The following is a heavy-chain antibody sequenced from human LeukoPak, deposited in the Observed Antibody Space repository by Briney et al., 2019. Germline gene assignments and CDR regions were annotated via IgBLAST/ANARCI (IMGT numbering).Heavy chain of an antibody. CDR2: IYSGGST. J-gene: IGHJ6*02. V-gene: IGHV3-53*05. CDR3: ARGGEYQLPHYYFYGMHV. Sequence: PGGSLRVSCAASGFTVGSDYMSCVRQAPGKGLEWVSVIYSGGSTYYADSVKGRFTISRDNSKNTLYLQMNSLRAEDTAVYYCARGGEYQLPHYYFYGMHVWGQGTTVTVSS. D-gene: IGHD2-2*01. CDR1: GFTVGSDY.